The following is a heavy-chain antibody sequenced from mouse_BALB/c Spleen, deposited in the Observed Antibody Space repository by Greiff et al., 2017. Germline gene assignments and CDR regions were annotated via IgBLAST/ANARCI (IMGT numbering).Heavy chain of an antibody. CDR1: GYTFTDYY. V-gene: IGHV1-84*02. D-gene: IGHD1-1*01. Sequence: QVQLQQSGPELVKPGASVKISCKASGYTFTDYYINWVKQKPGQGLEWIGWIYPGSGNTKYNEKFKGKATLTVDTSSSTAYMQLSSLTSEDTAVYFCARSRYYGSSWGWYFDVWGAGTTVTVSS. J-gene: IGHJ1*01. CDR3: ARSRYYGSSWGWYFDV. CDR2: IYPGSGNT.